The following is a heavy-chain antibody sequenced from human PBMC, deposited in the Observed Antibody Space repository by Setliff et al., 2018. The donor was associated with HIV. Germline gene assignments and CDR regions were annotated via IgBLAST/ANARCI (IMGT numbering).Heavy chain of an antibody. V-gene: IGHV4-38-2*02. D-gene: IGHD6-6*01. CDR1: GYSISSGYY. CDR2: IYHSGST. J-gene: IGHJ4*02. CDR3: ERVGAIAARPFDY. Sequence: PSETLSLTCTVSGYSISSGYYWGWIRQPPGKGLEWIGSIYHSGSTYYNPSLKSRVTISVDTSKNQFSLKLSSVTAADTAVYYCERVGAIAARPFDYWGQGTLVTVSS.